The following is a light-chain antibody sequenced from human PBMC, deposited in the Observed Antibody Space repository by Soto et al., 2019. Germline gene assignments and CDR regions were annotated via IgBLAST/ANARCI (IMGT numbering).Light chain of an antibody. CDR3: CSYAGSYTRV. CDR1: SSDVGGYNY. V-gene: IGLV2-11*01. CDR2: DVG. J-gene: IGLJ1*01. Sequence: QSALTQPRSVSGSPGQSVTISCTGTSSDVGGYNYVSWYQQHPGKAPKLMIYDVGKRPSGVPDRFSGSKSDNTASLTISGLQAEYEADYYCCSYAGSYTRVFGTWTKVTVL.